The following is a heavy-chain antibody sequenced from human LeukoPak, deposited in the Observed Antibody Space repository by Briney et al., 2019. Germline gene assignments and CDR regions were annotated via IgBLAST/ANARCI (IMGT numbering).Heavy chain of an antibody. J-gene: IGHJ5*02. D-gene: IGHD3/OR15-3a*01. V-gene: IGHV4-4*09. CDR3: ARHALPGLVINWFDP. CDR1: GGSISSYY. Sequence: SGTLSLTCTVSGGSISSYYWSWIRQPPGKGLEWIGYIYTSESTNYNPSLKSRVTISVDTSKNQFSLKLSSVTAADTAVYYCARHALPGLVINWFDPWGQGTLVTVSS. CDR2: IYTSEST.